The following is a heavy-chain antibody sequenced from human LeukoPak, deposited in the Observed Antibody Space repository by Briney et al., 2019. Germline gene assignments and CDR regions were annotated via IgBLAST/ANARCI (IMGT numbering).Heavy chain of an antibody. V-gene: IGHV3-23*01. Sequence: GGSLRLSCAASGFTFSSYAMSWVRQALGKGLEWVSAISGSGGSTYYADSVKGRFTISRDNSKNTLYLQMNSLRAEDTAVYYCAKSPPKYIVVVPAAIMDVWGKGTTVTVSS. CDR2: ISGSGGST. J-gene: IGHJ6*04. D-gene: IGHD2-2*01. CDR3: AKSPPKYIVVVPAAIMDV. CDR1: GFTFSSYA.